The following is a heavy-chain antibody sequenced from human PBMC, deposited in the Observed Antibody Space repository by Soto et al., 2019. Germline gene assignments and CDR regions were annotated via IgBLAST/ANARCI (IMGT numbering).Heavy chain of an antibody. CDR2: INAGNGNT. CDR3: ARDRYGSGGSCYSCDY. V-gene: IGHV1-3*01. Sequence: QVQLVQSGAEVKKPGASVKVSCKASGYTFTSYAMHWVRQAPGQRLEWMGWINAGNGNTKYSQKFQGRVTITRDTSASTAYMELSRLRSADTAVYYCARDRYGSGGSCYSCDYWGQGTLVTVSS. CDR1: GYTFTSYA. D-gene: IGHD2-15*01. J-gene: IGHJ4*02.